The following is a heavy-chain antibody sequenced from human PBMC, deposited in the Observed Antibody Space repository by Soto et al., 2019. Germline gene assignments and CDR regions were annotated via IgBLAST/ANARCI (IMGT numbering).Heavy chain of an antibody. CDR1: GGSISSYY. D-gene: IGHD3-22*01. V-gene: IGHV4-59*08. CDR2: IYYSGST. J-gene: IGHJ5*02. Sequence: PSETLSLTCTVSGGSISSYYCSWIRQPPGKGLEWIGYIYYSGSTNYNPSLKSRVTISVDTSKNQISLKLSSVTAADTAVYYCARHLGYDSSGYYRNWFDPWGQGTLVTVSS. CDR3: ARHLGYDSSGYYRNWFDP.